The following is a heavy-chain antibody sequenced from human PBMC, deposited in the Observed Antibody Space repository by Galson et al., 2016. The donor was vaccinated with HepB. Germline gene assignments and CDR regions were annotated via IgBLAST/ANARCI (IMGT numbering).Heavy chain of an antibody. D-gene: IGHD2-15*01. CDR2: INPNSAT. CDR1: GYTLTAYH. CDR3: ARDQASLPPYSGAFDI. J-gene: IGHJ3*02. V-gene: IGHV1-2*02. Sequence: SGYTLTAYHMHWVRQAPGQGLEWMGWINPNSATNYARKFQGRVTMTRDTSISTLYMELSSLKSYDTAVYYCARDQASLPPYSGAFDIWGQGTMVTVSP.